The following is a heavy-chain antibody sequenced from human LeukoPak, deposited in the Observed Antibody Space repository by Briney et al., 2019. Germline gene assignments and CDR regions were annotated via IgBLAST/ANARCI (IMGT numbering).Heavy chain of an antibody. J-gene: IGHJ4*02. D-gene: IGHD3-22*01. Sequence: ASVKVSGKASGYTFTSYAMNWVRQAPGQGLEWMGWINTNSGNPTYAQGFTGRFVFSLDTSVSTAYLQISSLKAEDTAVYYCAGGITMIGRVFDYWGQGTLVTVSS. CDR1: GYTFTSYA. CDR3: AGGITMIGRVFDY. CDR2: INTNSGNP. V-gene: IGHV7-4-1*02.